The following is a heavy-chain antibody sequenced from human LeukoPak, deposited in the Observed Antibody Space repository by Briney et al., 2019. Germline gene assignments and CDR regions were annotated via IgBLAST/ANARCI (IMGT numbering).Heavy chain of an antibody. V-gene: IGHV3-15*01. D-gene: IGHD3-9*01. J-gene: IGHJ4*02. CDR1: GFTFSNAW. Sequence: PGGSLRLSCAASGFTFSNAWMSWVRQAPGKGLEWVGRIKSKTDGGTTDYAAPAKGRFTISRDDSKNTLYLQMNSLKTEDTAVYYCTTLRYFDWLLSGGYFDYWGQGTLVTVSS. CDR3: TTLRYFDWLLSGGYFDY. CDR2: IKSKTDGGTT.